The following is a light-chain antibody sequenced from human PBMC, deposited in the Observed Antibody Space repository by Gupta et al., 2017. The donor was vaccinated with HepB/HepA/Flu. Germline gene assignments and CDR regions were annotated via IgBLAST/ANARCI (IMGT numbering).Light chain of an antibody. CDR3: SSYTSTSTV. V-gene: IGLV2-14*03. CDR2: AVS. Sequence: QSALTQPASLSGSPGQSITISCTGASIDFGGYNYVSWYQQYPGKVPKLLIYAVSYRPSGISNRFSGPKSGNTASLTISGLQAEDEADYYCSSYTSTSTVFGGGTKVTVL. J-gene: IGLJ2*01. CDR1: SIDFGGYNY.